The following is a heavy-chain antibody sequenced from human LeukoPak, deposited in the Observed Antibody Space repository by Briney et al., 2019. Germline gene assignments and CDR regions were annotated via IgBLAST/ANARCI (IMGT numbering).Heavy chain of an antibody. D-gene: IGHD3-16*02. V-gene: IGHV4-61*01. CDR1: GGSVSGSSYY. CDR2: IFDSGST. Sequence: PSETLSLTCSVSGGSVSGSSYYWSWIRQPPGKGLEWIGYIFDSGSTNYNPSLKSRVTISVDTSKNQFSLKLSSVTAADTAVYYCARGNGDYVWGSYRPSSFDYWGQGTLVTVSS. CDR3: ARGNGDYVWGSYRPSSFDY. J-gene: IGHJ4*02.